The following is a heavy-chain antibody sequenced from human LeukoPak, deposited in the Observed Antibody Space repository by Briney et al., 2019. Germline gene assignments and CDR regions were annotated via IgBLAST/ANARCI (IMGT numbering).Heavy chain of an antibody. J-gene: IGHJ5*02. V-gene: IGHV3-30*09. CDR3: ARGETGTCLGH. CDR2: ISYDAKIK. CDR1: GFSFSNHA. Sequence: QPGGSLRLSCAASGFSFSNHAMHWVRQAPGKGLEWVSFISYDAKIKFYVDSVKGRVAISRDNSKNTLQLQMNSLRVEDAAIYYCARGETGTCLGHWGQGILVTVSS. D-gene: IGHD1-1*01.